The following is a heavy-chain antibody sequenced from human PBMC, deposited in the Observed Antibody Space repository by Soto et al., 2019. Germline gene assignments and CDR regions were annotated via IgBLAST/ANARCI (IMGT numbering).Heavy chain of an antibody. D-gene: IGHD3-10*01. V-gene: IGHV4-39*01. J-gene: IGHJ4*02. Sequence: QLQLQESGPGLVKPSETLSLTCTVSGGSISSSSYYWGWIRQPPGKGLEWIGSIYYSGSTYYNPSLKSRVTISVDTSKNQFSLKLSSVTAADTAEYYCARHILSEYYDSGAIDYWGQGTLVTVSS. CDR2: IYYSGST. CDR1: GGSISSSSYY. CDR3: ARHILSEYYDSGAIDY.